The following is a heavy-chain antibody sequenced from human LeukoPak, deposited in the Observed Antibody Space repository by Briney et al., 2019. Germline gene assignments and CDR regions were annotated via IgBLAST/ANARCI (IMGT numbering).Heavy chain of an antibody. D-gene: IGHD2-15*01. CDR1: GLTFSSYS. Sequence: GGSLRFSGAASGLTFSSYSTTWFRQAPGKGRDWVSYISSSSSTIYYADSVKGRFTISRDNAKNSLYLQMNSLRAEDTALYHCARDMRVSIVVDFYGMDVWGQGTTVTVSS. J-gene: IGHJ6*02. V-gene: IGHV3-48*01. CDR3: ARDMRVSIVVDFYGMDV. CDR2: ISSSSSTI.